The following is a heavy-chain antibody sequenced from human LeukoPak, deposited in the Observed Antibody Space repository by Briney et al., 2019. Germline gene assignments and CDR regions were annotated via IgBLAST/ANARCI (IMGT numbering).Heavy chain of an antibody. CDR3: AKDRCSNGIGCLYYYMDV. CDR1: GFTFSAYE. D-gene: IGHD2-8*01. J-gene: IGHJ6*03. Sequence: GGSLRLSCAASGFTFSAYEMNWVRQAPGKGLEWVSYIGSSGSTVYYADSVKGRFTISRDNAKNILYLQMNSLRAEDTAVYYCAKDRCSNGIGCLYYYMDVWGKGTMVTISS. CDR2: IGSSGSTV. V-gene: IGHV3-48*03.